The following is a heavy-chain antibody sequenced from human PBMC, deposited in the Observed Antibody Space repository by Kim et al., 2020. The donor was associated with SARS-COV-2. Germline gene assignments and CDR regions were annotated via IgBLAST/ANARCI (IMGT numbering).Heavy chain of an antibody. V-gene: IGHV3-11*01. CDR3: ARVPPNYDILTGYHPSFLDY. CDR2: ISSSGSTI. J-gene: IGHJ4*02. Sequence: GGSLRLSCAASGFTFSDYYMSWIRQAPGKGLEWVSYISSSGSTIYYADSVKGRFTISRDNAKNSLYLQMNSLRAEDTAVYYCARVPPNYDILTGYHPSFLDYWGQGTLVTVSS. CDR1: GFTFSDYY. D-gene: IGHD3-9*01.